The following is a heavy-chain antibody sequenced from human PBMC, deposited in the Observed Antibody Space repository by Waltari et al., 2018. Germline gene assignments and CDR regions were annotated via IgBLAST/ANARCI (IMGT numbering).Heavy chain of an antibody. CDR3: ARGSVIDY. CDR1: GFTFSGYG. D-gene: IGHD3-16*02. V-gene: IGHV3-21*01. CDR2: ISSSSSYI. J-gene: IGHJ4*02. Sequence: EVQLVESGGGLVQTGGSLRLTCSVSGFTFSGYGMNWVSQGPGKGLEWFSYISSSSSYIYYADSVKGRFTISRDNAKNALYLQMNSLRAEDTAVYYCARGSVIDYWGQGTLVTVSS.